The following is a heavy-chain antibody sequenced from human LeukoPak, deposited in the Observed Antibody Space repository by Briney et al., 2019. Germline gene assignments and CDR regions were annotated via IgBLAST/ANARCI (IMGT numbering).Heavy chain of an antibody. CDR3: ARWSGSSFDL. CDR2: INSDSGGK. D-gene: IGHD3-3*01. Sequence: ATVKVSCKDSAYAFITCVITWVRQPPGQGLQWMGWINSDSGGKNYAQMFQGRVTMTRDTSISTAYMELSSLTSDDRAVYYCARWSGSSFDLWGEGTPVTGSS. J-gene: IGHJ5*02. CDR1: AYAFITCV. V-gene: IGHV1-2*02.